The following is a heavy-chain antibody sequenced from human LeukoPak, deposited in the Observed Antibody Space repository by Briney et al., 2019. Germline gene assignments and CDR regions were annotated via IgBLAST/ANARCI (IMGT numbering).Heavy chain of an antibody. V-gene: IGHV4-39*01. J-gene: IGHJ5*02. CDR2: IYYSGST. CDR3: AVGSVWFGEFNNWFDP. Sequence: SETLSLTCTVSGGSISSSSYYWGWIRQPPGKGLEWIRSIYYSGSTYYNPSLKSRVTISVDTSKNQFSLKLSSVTAADTAVYYCAVGSVWFGEFNNWFDPWGQGTLVTVSS. D-gene: IGHD3-10*01. CDR1: GGSISSSSYY.